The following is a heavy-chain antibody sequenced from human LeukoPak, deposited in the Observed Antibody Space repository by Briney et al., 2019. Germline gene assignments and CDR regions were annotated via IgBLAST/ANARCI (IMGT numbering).Heavy chain of an antibody. V-gene: IGHV3-23*01. CDR3: AKWTKYGGTYYYYGMDV. CDR1: GFTFSSYA. D-gene: IGHD4-23*01. CDR2: ISGSGGST. Sequence: GGSLRLSCAASGFTFSSYAMSWVRQAPGKGLEWVSAISGSGGSTYYADSVKGRFTISRDNSKNTLYLQMNSLRAEDTAVYYCAKWTKYGGTYYYYGMDVWGQGTTVTVSS. J-gene: IGHJ6*02.